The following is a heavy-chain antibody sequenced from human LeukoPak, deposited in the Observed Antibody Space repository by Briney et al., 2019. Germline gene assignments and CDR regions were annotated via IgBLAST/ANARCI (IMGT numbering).Heavy chain of an antibody. CDR1: GFTVSRYY. Sequence: PGGSLRLSCAASGFTVSRYYMSWVRQAPGKGLEWVSVFYSGGDTYYPDSVKGRFTVSRDNPKNTVYLQMNSLRAEDTAVYFCARSPVLDRNDWSFADWGQGTLVTVSS. V-gene: IGHV3-53*01. CDR2: FYSGGDT. D-gene: IGHD1-1*01. J-gene: IGHJ4*02. CDR3: ARSPVLDRNDWSFAD.